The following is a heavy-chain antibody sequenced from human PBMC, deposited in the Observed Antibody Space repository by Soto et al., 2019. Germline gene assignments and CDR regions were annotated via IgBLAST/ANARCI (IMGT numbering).Heavy chain of an antibody. Sequence: ASETLSLTCTVSGGYISSYYWSWIRQPPGKGLEWIGYIYGSGSTNYNPSLKSRVSISTDTSQNQLSLKLSYVTAADTAVYYCARPHGGPYAFDIWGRGTMVTVSS. CDR3: ARPHGGPYAFDI. CDR1: GGYISSYY. J-gene: IGHJ3*02. V-gene: IGHV4-59*08. CDR2: IYGSGST. D-gene: IGHD3-10*01.